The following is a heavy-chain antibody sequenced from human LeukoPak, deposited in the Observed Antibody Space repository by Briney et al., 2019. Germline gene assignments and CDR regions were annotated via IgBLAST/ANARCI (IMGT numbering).Heavy chain of an antibody. CDR1: GFTFSSYG. V-gene: IGHV3-33*01. CDR3: ARDDALGDNALDI. D-gene: IGHD3-16*01. Sequence: GRSLRLSCAASGFTFSSYGMHWVRQAPGKGLEWVAVILNDGSQEKYADSVKGRFTISRDNSKNTLFLQMNSLRAEDTAVYYCARDDALGDNALDIWGQGTMVIVSS. CDR2: ILNDGSQE. J-gene: IGHJ3*02.